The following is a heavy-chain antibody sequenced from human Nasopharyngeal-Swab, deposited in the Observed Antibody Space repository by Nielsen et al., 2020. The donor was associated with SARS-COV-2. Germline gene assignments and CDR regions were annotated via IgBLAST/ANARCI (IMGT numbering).Heavy chain of an antibody. V-gene: IGHV3-21*01. CDR2: ISSSSSYI. J-gene: IGHJ4*02. Sequence: VRQAPGKGLEWVSSISSSSSYIYYADSVKGRFTISRDNAKNSLYLQMNSLRAEDTAVYYCARVAGLIAAAGDYWGQGTRVTVSS. CDR3: ARVAGLIAAAGDY. D-gene: IGHD6-13*01.